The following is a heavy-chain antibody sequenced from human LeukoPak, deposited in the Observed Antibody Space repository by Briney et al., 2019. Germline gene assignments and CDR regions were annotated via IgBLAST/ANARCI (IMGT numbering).Heavy chain of an antibody. V-gene: IGHV1-2*02. D-gene: IGHD1-1*01. Sequence: ASVKVSCKASGYTFTGYYMHWVRHAPGQGLEWMGWINPNSVGTNYAQKFQGRVTMTRDTSISTAYMELSRLRSDDTAVYYCSCWNDEDYYYGMDVWGQGTTVTVSS. CDR1: GYTFTGYY. J-gene: IGHJ6*02. CDR3: SCWNDEDYYYGMDV. CDR2: INPNSVGT.